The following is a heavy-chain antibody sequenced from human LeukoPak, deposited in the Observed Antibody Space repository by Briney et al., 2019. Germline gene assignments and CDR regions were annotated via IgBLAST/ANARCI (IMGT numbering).Heavy chain of an antibody. CDR2: ISSSSSYI. V-gene: IGHV3-21*01. Sequence: GGSLRLSCAASGFTFSSYSMNWVRQAPGKGLEWVSSISSSSSYIYYADSVKGRFTISGDNAKNSLYLQMNSLRAEDTAVYYCAREDSSSLDYWGQGTLVTVSS. J-gene: IGHJ4*02. D-gene: IGHD6-6*01. CDR3: AREDSSSLDY. CDR1: GFTFSSYS.